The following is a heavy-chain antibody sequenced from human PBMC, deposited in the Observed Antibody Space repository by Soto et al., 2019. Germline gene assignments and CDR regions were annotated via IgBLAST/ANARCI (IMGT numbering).Heavy chain of an antibody. CDR1: GYTFTSYY. Sequence: GASVKVSCKASGYTFTSYYMHWVRQAPGQGLEWMGIINPSGGSTSYAQKFQGRVTMTRDTSTSTAYMELRSLTFEDTAVYYCAKSHVEAAGLDLWGPGTLVTVS. CDR3: AKSHVEAAGLDL. CDR2: INPSGGST. J-gene: IGHJ5*02. V-gene: IGHV1-46*01. D-gene: IGHD6-13*01.